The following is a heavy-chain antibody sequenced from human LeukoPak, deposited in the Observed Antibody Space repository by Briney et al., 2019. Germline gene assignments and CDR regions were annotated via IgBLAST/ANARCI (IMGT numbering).Heavy chain of an antibody. CDR3: ARGGVNPVDH. D-gene: IGHD1-14*01. J-gene: IGHJ4*02. CDR2: MNEYSTTI. V-gene: IGHV3-74*01. CDR1: GFPFNSFW. Sequence: GGSLRLSCAASGFPFNSFWMHWVRQTPGKGLVWVSDMNEYSTTIRYADSVKGRFTISRDNAKSILYLQMNNLRAEDTAMYFCARGGVNPVDHWGQGTLVTVSS.